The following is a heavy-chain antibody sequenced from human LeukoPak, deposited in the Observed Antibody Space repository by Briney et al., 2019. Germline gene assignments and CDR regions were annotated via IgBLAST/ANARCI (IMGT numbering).Heavy chain of an antibody. J-gene: IGHJ6*03. V-gene: IGHV4-59*01. D-gene: IGHD4-17*01. CDR3: ARVSDTTGYYYYMDV. CDR2: IYYSGST. CDR1: GGSISSYY. Sequence: SETLSLTCTVSGGSISSYYWSWIRQPPGKGLEWIGYIYYSGSTNYNPSLKSRVTISVDTSKNQFSLKLSSVTAADTAVYYCARVSDTTGYYYYMDVWGKGTTVTISS.